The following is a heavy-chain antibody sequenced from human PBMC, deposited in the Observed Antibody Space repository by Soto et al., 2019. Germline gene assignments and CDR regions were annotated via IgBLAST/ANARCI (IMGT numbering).Heavy chain of an antibody. CDR3: GRGRSGQIVVFY. Sequence: ASVKVSCKTSGYTFTGHYVHWVRQAPQQGPEWVGEIGPESGATRYAQKFRGRVTMTMDTSITTVYMELKNLSPDDTAVYYCGRGRSGQIVVFYWGQGTPVTVSS. CDR2: IGPESGAT. D-gene: IGHD1-26*01. J-gene: IGHJ4*02. CDR1: GYTFTGHY. V-gene: IGHV1-2*02.